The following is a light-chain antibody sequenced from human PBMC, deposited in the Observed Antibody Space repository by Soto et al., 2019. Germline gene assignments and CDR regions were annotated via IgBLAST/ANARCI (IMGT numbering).Light chain of an antibody. V-gene: IGKV3-20*01. J-gene: IGKJ1*01. CDR1: QSVDSAF. Sequence: EIVLTQSPGSLSLSLGERATLSCRASQSVDSAFFAWYQQKPGQPPRLLMYGASRRATGIPGRCSGSGSGTDFTLTISRLEPEDVAVYYCQQYASSLTFGQGTKVEI. CDR2: GAS. CDR3: QQYASSLT.